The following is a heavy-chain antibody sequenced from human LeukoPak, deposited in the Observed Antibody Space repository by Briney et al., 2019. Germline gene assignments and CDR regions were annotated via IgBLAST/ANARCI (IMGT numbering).Heavy chain of an antibody. J-gene: IGHJ4*02. CDR3: APEGQLPQFDY. CDR2: ISYDGSNK. V-gene: IGHV3-30-3*01. Sequence: GGSLRLSCAASGFTFSSYAMHWVRQAPGKGLEWVAVISYDGSNKYYADSVKGRFTISRDNSKNTLYLQMNSLRAEDTAVYYCAPEGQLPQFDYSGPVPLVTVS. D-gene: IGHD6-6*01. CDR1: GFTFSSYA.